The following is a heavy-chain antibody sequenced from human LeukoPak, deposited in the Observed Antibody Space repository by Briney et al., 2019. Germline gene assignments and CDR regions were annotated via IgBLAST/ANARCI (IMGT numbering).Heavy chain of an antibody. V-gene: IGHV4-59*01. CDR3: ARVVVVVPAATNWFDP. CDR1: GGSISSYY. Sequence: SETLSLTCTVSGGSISSYYWSWIRQPPGKGLEWIGYIYYSGSTNYNLSLKSRVTISVDTSKNQFSLKLSSVTAADTAVYYCARVVVVVPAATNWFDPWGQGTLVTVS. D-gene: IGHD2-2*01. J-gene: IGHJ5*02. CDR2: IYYSGST.